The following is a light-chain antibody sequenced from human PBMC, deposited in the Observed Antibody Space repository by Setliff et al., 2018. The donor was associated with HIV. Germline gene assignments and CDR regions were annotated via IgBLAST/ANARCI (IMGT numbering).Light chain of an antibody. CDR2: DVN. Sequence: QSVLTQPPSASGSPGQSVTISCTGTSSDVGAYNYVSWYQQHPGKAPKLMIFDVNKRPSGVPDRFSGSKSGNTASLTVSGLQDEDEADYYCSSYAGSSKGVFGTGTKVTVL. J-gene: IGLJ1*01. V-gene: IGLV2-8*01. CDR1: SSDVGAYNY. CDR3: SSYAGSSKGV.